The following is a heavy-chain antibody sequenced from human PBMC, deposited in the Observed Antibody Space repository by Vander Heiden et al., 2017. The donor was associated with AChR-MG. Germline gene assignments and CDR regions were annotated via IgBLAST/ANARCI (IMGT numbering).Heavy chain of an antibody. Sequence: EVQLLESGGGLGQPGGSLRLPCAASGFTFRPYAMSWVRQAPGKGLEWVSLISGSGYRTYDSDSVKGRFTISRDNSKNTLYLQLNRLREEDTALYYCTKERGRMIADAFDIWVQGTMVTVS. J-gene: IGHJ3*02. D-gene: IGHD3-16*01. CDR1: GFTFRPYA. CDR3: TKERGRMIADAFDI. CDR2: ISGSGYRT. V-gene: IGHV3-23*01.